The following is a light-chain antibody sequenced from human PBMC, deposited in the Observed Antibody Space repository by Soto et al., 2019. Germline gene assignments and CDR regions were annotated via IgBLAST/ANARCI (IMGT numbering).Light chain of an antibody. V-gene: IGLV2-11*01. CDR3: CSYAGSYPWV. CDR1: GSDVGGYNF. Sequence: QSVLTQPRSVSGSPGQSVTISCTGTGSDVGGYNFVSWYQQYPGKAPKVMIYDVSKRPSGVPDRFSGSKSGNTASLTISGLQAEDEADYYCCSYAGSYPWVFGGGTKLTVL. CDR2: DVS. J-gene: IGLJ3*02.